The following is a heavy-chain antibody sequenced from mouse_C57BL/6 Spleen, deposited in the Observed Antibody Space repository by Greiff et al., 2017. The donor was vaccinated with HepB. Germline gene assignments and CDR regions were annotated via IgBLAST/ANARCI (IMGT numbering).Heavy chain of an antibody. CDR1: GYTFTSYW. CDR3: ARRTGTSYYYAMDY. D-gene: IGHD4-1*01. J-gene: IGHJ4*01. V-gene: IGHV1-50*01. Sequence: VQLQQPGAELVKPGASVKLSCKASGYTFTSYWMQWVKQRPGQGLEWIGEIDPSDSYTNYNQKFKGKATLTVDTSSSTAYMQLSSLTSEDSAVYYCARRTGTSYYYAMDYWGQGTSVTVSS. CDR2: IDPSDSYT.